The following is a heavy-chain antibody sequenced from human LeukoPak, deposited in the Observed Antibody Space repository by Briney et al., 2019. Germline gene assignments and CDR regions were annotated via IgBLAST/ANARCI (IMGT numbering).Heavy chain of an antibody. Sequence: GGSLRLSCAASGFTCSSCWMSWIRQAPGKRLEWVANIKQDGSEKNYVDSVKGRFTISRDNAKNSLYLQVNSLRAEDSAVYCRASLKGTTTNIDSWGQGTLVSVSS. CDR3: ASLKGTTTNIDS. CDR2: IKQDGSEK. J-gene: IGHJ4*02. CDR1: GFTCSSCW. D-gene: IGHD2/OR15-2a*01. V-gene: IGHV3-7*01.